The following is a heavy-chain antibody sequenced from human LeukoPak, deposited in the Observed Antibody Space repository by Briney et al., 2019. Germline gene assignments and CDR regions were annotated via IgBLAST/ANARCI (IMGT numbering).Heavy chain of an antibody. CDR1: GGSISVNTYY. V-gene: IGHV4-39*02. J-gene: IGHJ4*02. CDR2: IYYSGAT. D-gene: IGHD3-3*01. CDR3: ARDSYYDFWSGYYIDS. Sequence: PSETLSLTCTVSGGSISVNTYYWGWIRQPPGKGLEWIGTIYYSGATYYNPSLQSRVTISVDTSKNQFSLKLTSVTVTDTAVYFCARDSYYDFWSGYYIDSWGQGTLVTVSS.